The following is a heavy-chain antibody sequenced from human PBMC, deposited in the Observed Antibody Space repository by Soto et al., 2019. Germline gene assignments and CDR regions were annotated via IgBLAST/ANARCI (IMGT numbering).Heavy chain of an antibody. D-gene: IGHD1-26*01. J-gene: IGHJ4*02. V-gene: IGHV4-59*01. Sequence: SETLSLTCTVSGGSISSYYWSWIRQPPGKGLEWIGYIYYSGSTNYNPSLKSRVTISVDTSRNQFSLKLSSVTAADTAVYYCARIGSTAVDYWGQGTLVTVSS. CDR1: GGSISSYY. CDR3: ARIGSTAVDY. CDR2: IYYSGST.